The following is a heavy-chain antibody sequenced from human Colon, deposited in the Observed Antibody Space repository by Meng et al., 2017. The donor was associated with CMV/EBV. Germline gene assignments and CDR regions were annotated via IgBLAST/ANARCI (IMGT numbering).Heavy chain of an antibody. CDR2: IYSGGST. V-gene: IGHV3-53*01. Sequence: EVQLGRAGGGLMQPGGSLRLSCKVSRFTVSSHYVSWVRQAPGKGLEWFSVIYSGGSTYYADSVKGRFTISGDNAENTLYLQMDSLRVDDTAVYYCAAQRRAGFDSWGQGTLVTVSS. CDR1: RFTVSSHY. CDR3: AAQRRAGFDS. D-gene: IGHD5-24*01. J-gene: IGHJ5*01.